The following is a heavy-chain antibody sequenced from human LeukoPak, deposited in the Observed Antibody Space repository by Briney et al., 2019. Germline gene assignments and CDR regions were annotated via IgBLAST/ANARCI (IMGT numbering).Heavy chain of an antibody. V-gene: IGHV3-66*01. Sequence: TGGSLRLSCAASGFSVSRTYIGWVRQAPGKGLEWVSVIYSGGSTYYAGSVKGRFTISRDNSKNTMYLQMNSLTVEDTAMYYCAREVGAPDWYFDLWGRGTLATVSS. CDR2: IYSGGST. J-gene: IGHJ2*01. D-gene: IGHD1-26*01. CDR3: AREVGAPDWYFDL. CDR1: GFSVSRTY.